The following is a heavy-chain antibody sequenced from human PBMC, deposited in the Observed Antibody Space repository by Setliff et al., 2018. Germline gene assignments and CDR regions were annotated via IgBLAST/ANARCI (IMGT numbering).Heavy chain of an antibody. V-gene: IGHV1-69*05. CDR2: IIPMFGTA. D-gene: IGHD2-21*01. CDR1: GVTFGRYV. CDR3: ARGYCDGIGCPAPLYYFDS. Sequence: ASVKVSCKASGVTFGRYVISWVRQAPGQGLEWMGGIIPMFGTANKAQKFQDRVTITRDTFAETAYMELRSLTSDDMAVYYCARGYCDGIGCPAPLYYFDSWGQGTLVTVSS. J-gene: IGHJ4*02.